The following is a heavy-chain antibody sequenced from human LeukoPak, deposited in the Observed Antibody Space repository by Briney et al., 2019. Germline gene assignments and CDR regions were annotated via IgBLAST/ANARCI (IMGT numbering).Heavy chain of an antibody. V-gene: IGHV3-33*06. CDR1: GFTFSSYG. Sequence: GGSLRLSCAASGFTFSSYGMHWVRQAPGKGLDWVAVIWYDGSNKYYADSVKGRFTISRDNSKNTLYLQMNSLRAEDTAVYYCAKESGGYYDSSVFDYWGQGTLVTVSS. J-gene: IGHJ4*02. D-gene: IGHD3-22*01. CDR2: IWYDGSNK. CDR3: AKESGGYYDSSVFDY.